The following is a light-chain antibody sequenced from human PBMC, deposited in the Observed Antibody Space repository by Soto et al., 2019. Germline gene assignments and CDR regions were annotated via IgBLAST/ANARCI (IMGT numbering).Light chain of an antibody. J-gene: IGKJ1*01. CDR1: RSVSSNF. CDR3: QQYGNSPYT. CDR2: GAS. Sequence: DIVLTQSPGTLSLSPGVGATLSCRASRSVSSNFLAWYQQRPGQAPRLLIYGASNRATGIPDRFSGVGSGTDFTLTISRLEPEDFAVYYCQQYGNSPYTFGQGTNVDIK. V-gene: IGKV3-20*01.